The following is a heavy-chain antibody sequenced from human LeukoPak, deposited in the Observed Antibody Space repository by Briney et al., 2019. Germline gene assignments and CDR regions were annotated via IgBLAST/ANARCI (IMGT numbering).Heavy chain of an antibody. V-gene: IGHV3-30-3*01. CDR2: ISYDGSNK. CDR3: ARDPWAAAVLMYFDY. D-gene: IGHD6-13*01. Sequence: GGSLRLSCAASGFTFSSYAMSWVRQAPGKGLEWVAVISYDGSNKYYADSVKGRFTISRDNSKNTLYLQMNSLRAEDTAVYYCARDPWAAAVLMYFDYWGQGTLVTVSS. CDR1: GFTFSSYA. J-gene: IGHJ4*02.